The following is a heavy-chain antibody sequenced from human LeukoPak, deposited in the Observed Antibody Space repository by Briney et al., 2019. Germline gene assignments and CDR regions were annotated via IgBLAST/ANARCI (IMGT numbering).Heavy chain of an antibody. CDR1: GFTFSSYG. V-gene: IGHV3-30*03. J-gene: IGHJ4*02. D-gene: IGHD6-19*01. CDR2: ISYDGSNK. CDR3: ASGPLGSARVDY. Sequence: GGSLRLSCAASGFTFSSYGMHWVRQAPGKGLEWVAVISYDGSNKYYADSVKGRFTISRDNSKNTLYLQMNSLRAEDTAVYYCASGPLGSARVDYWGQGTLVTVSS.